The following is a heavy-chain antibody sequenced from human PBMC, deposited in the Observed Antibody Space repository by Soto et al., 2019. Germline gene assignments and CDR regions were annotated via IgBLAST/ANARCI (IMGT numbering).Heavy chain of an antibody. CDR2: IYYSGST. CDR3: ARTIINWFDP. D-gene: IGHD5-12*01. V-gene: IGHV4-59*01. J-gene: IGHJ5*02. CDR1: GGSISSYY. Sequence: SETLSLTCTVSGGSISSYYWSWIRQPPGKGLEWIGYIYYSGSTNYNPSLKSRVTISVDTSKNQFSLKLSSVTAADTAVYYCARTIINWFDPWGQGTLVTVSS.